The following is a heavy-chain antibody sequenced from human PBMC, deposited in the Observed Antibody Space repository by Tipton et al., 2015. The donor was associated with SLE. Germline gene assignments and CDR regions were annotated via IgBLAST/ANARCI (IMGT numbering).Heavy chain of an antibody. J-gene: IGHJ5*02. V-gene: IGHV3-23*01. CDR2: ISGSGGST. CDR1: GFTFSSYA. Sequence: SLRLSCAASGFTFSSYAMSWVRQAPGKGLEWVSAISGSGGSTDYADSVKGRFTISRDNSKNTLYLQMNSLRAEDTAVYYCARAIRWIQLGYNWFDPWGQGTLVTVSS. CDR3: ARAIRWIQLGYNWFDP. D-gene: IGHD5-18*01.